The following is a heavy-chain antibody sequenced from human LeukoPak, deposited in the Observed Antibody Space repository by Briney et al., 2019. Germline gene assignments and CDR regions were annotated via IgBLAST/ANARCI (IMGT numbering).Heavy chain of an antibody. CDR3: VIWGDYDVLTGYYVPDY. CDR2: ITGSGTNR. J-gene: IGHJ4*02. V-gene: IGHV3-23*01. Sequence: GGSLRLSCVASGFTFSNYAMSWVRQAQGKGLEWVSAITGSGTNRYYADSLKGRFTTSRDNSKNTVFLQMNSLGHEDTAIYYCVIWGDYDVLTGYYVPDYWGQGTLVTVAS. D-gene: IGHD3-9*01. CDR1: GFTFSNYA.